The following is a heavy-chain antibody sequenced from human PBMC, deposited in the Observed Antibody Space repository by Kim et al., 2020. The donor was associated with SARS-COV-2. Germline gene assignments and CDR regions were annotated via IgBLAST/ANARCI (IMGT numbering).Heavy chain of an antibody. Sequence: DTGKGRFTISRDNSKNTLYLQVNSLRAEDTAVYYCARDRQWAAAGPFDYWGQGTLVTVSA. CDR3: ARDRQWAAAGPFDY. V-gene: IGHV3-30*07. J-gene: IGHJ4*02. D-gene: IGHD6-13*01.